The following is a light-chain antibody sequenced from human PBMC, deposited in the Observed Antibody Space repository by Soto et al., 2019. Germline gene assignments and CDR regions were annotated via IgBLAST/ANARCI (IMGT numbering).Light chain of an antibody. V-gene: IGKV3-20*01. J-gene: IGKJ5*01. CDR2: GAS. CDR3: QQYGGSIT. Sequence: EIVLTQSPGTLSLCPGETATLSCRASQSVSSTYLAWYQQKPGQAPRLLIYGASSRATGIPDRFSGSGSGKAFTLTISRLEPEDFAVYYCQQYGGSITFGQGTRLEIE. CDR1: QSVSSTY.